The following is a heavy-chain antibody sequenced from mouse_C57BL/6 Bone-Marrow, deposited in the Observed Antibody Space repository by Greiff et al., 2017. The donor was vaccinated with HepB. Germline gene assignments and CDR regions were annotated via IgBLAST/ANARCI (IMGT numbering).Heavy chain of an antibody. CDR3: ARGYFDY. V-gene: IGHV1-43*01. CDR2: INPSTGGT. J-gene: IGHJ2*01. Sequence: VHVKQSGPELVKPGASVKISCKASGYSFTGYYMHWVKQSSEKSLEWIGEINPSTGGTSYNQKFKGKATLTVDKSSSTAYMQLKSLTSEDSAVYYCARGYFDYWGQGTTLTVSS. CDR1: GYSFTGYY.